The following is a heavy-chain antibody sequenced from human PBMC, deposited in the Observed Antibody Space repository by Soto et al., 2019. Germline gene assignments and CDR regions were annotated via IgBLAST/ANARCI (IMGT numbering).Heavy chain of an antibody. D-gene: IGHD2-15*01. Sequence: QVQLVQSGAAAKKPGSSVKVSCKASGGTSRSLSITWVRQAPGQGLEWMGGITPLFGIPNYPQKFQGRLTITADKSTGTAYLELSSLRSEDTAVYYCARDTHSAGGWFDTWGRGTLVTLAS. CDR1: GGTSRSLS. CDR3: ARDTHSAGGWFDT. V-gene: IGHV1-69*17. J-gene: IGHJ5*02. CDR2: ITPLFGIP.